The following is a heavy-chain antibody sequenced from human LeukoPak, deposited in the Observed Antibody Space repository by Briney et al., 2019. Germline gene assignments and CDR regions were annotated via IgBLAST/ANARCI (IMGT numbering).Heavy chain of an antibody. CDR1: GGSISSYY. CDR3: ARLEVVANWFDP. CDR2: IYYSGST. J-gene: IGHJ5*02. D-gene: IGHD2-15*01. V-gene: IGHV4-59*12. Sequence: PSETLSLTCTVSGGSISSYYWSWIRQPPGKGLEWIGYIYYSGSTNYNPSLKSRVTISVDTSKNQFSLKLSSVTAADTAVYYCARLEVVANWFDPWGQGTLVTVSS.